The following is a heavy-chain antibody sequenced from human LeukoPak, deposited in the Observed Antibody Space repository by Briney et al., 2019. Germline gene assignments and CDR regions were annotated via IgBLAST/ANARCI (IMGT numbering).Heavy chain of an antibody. CDR2: IYYSGST. CDR1: GGSISSGDYY. V-gene: IGHV4-30-4*08. Sequence: YPSETLSLTCTVSGGSISSGDYYWSWIRQPPGKGLEWIGYIYYSGSTYYNPSLKSRVTISVDTSKNQFSLKLSSVTAADTAVYYCAASSYQLPTRAYHFDYWGQGTLVTVSS. D-gene: IGHD2-2*01. CDR3: AASSYQLPTRAYHFDY. J-gene: IGHJ4*02.